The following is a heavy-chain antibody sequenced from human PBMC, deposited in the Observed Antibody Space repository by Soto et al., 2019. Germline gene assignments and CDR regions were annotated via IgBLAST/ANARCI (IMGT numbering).Heavy chain of an antibody. J-gene: IGHJ2*01. CDR3: ARDRGAWPFDL. Sequence: QVQLVESGGGVVQPGRSLRLSCVASGFTFSSYGMHWVRQAPGKGLEWVAVIWSDGSNKIYADSVKGRFTTSKDNSKNTLYLQMNSLGAEDTAVYYCARDRGAWPFDLWGRGTLVTVSS. CDR2: IWSDGSNK. D-gene: IGHD3-10*01. CDR1: GFTFSSYG. V-gene: IGHV3-33*01.